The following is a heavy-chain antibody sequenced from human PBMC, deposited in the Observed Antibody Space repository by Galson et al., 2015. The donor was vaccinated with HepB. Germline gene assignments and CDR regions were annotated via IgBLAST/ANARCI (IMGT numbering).Heavy chain of an antibody. CDR2: FDPEDGET. CDR1: GYTLTGLS. CDR3: ARGCPLGFLVWLSPFMDV. Sequence: SVKVSCKVSGYTLTGLSMHWVRQAPGQGLEWMGGFDPEDGETIYAQEFQGRVTMTVDTSIGTAYMQLSRLKSDDTAVYYCARGCPLGFLVWLSPFMDVWGKGTTVTVSS. D-gene: IGHD3-3*01. J-gene: IGHJ6*03. V-gene: IGHV1-24*01.